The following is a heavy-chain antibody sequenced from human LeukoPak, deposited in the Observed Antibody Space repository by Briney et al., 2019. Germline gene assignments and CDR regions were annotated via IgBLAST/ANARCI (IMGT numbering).Heavy chain of an antibody. J-gene: IGHJ4*02. CDR1: GYTFTSYG. D-gene: IGHD5-18*01. CDR3: ARVLGIQLWGSSDY. Sequence: ASVKVSCKASGYTFTSYGTTWVRQAPGQGLEWMGWISAYNGNTNYAQKFQDRVTMTTDTSTSTAYMELRSLRSDDTAMYYCARVLGIQLWGSSDYWGQGTLVTVSS. CDR2: ISAYNGNT. V-gene: IGHV1-18*01.